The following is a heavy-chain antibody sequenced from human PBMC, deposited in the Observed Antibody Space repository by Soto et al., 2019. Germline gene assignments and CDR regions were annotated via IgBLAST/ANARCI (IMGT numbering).Heavy chain of an antibody. Sequence: SETLSRTCTVSGGSISSSSYYWGWIRQPPGKGLEWIVSIYYSGSTYYNPSLKSRVTISVDTSKNQLSLRLTSVTAADTAVYYCARRGVVGAIKDPSYFDHWGQGTLVTVSS. D-gene: IGHD1-26*01. CDR2: IYYSGST. V-gene: IGHV4-39*07. J-gene: IGHJ4*02. CDR3: ARRGVVGAIKDPSYFDH. CDR1: GGSISSSSYY.